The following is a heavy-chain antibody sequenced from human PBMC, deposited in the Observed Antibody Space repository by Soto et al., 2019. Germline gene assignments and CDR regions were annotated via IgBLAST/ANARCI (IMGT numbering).Heavy chain of an antibody. J-gene: IGHJ3*02. D-gene: IGHD5-12*01. CDR1: GFTFSSYG. V-gene: IGHV3-33*01. Sequence: GGSLRLSCAASGFTFSSYGMHWVRQAPGKGLEWVAVIWYDGSNKYYADSVKGRFTISRDNSKSTLYLQMNSLRAEDTAVYYCARGEGGYAYDAFDIWGQGTMVTVSS. CDR2: IWYDGSNK. CDR3: ARGEGGYAYDAFDI.